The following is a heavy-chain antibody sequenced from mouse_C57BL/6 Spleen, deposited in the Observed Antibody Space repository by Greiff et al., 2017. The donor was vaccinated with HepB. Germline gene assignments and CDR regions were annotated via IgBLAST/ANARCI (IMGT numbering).Heavy chain of an antibody. CDR3: ARRGIYDGYSYYFDY. Sequence: QVRLQQPGAELVKPGASVKMSCKASGYTFTSYWITWVKQRPGQGLEWIGDIYPGSGSTNYNEKFKSKATLTVDTSSSTAYMQLSSLTSEDSAVYYCARRGIYDGYSYYFDYWGQGTTLTVSS. J-gene: IGHJ2*01. V-gene: IGHV1-55*01. CDR2: IYPGSGST. CDR1: GYTFTSYW. D-gene: IGHD2-3*01.